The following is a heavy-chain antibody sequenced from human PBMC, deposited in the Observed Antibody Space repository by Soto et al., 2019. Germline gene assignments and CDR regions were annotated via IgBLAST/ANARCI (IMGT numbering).Heavy chain of an antibody. CDR2: IRSKANRYAT. CDR1: GFTFSGSA. D-gene: IGHD6-19*01. Sequence: EVQLVESGGGLVQPGGSLKLSCAASGFTFSGSAMHWVRQASGKGLEWVGRIRSKANRYATAYAASVKGRFTISRDDSKNTAYLKMNSLKTEDTAVYYCTRLGGGSGWSFDYWGQGTLVTVSS. V-gene: IGHV3-73*01. CDR3: TRLGGGSGWSFDY. J-gene: IGHJ4*02.